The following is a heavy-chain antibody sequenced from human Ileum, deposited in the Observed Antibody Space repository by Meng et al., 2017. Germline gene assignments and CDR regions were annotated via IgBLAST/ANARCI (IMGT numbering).Heavy chain of an antibody. CDR2: TYYRSKWYS. V-gene: IGHV6-1*01. CDR3: ASGSGSLDY. J-gene: IGHJ4*02. Sequence: QVQLQQSGPVLVKPSQPFSRTWAVSGGSVSSNIAAWNWIRQSPLRGLEWLGRTYYRSKWYSEYAVSVKSRISITPDTSKNQFSLQMNSVTPEDTAVYYCASGSGSLDYWGPGTLVTVSS. CDR1: GGSVSSNIAA. D-gene: IGHD3-3*01.